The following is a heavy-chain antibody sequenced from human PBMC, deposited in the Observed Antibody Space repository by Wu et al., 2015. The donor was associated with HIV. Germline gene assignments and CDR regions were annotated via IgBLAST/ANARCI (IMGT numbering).Heavy chain of an antibody. Sequence: QVQLVQSGAEVKKPGDSVKVSCKASAYTFTAYYIHWVRQAPGQGLEWMGWINPNSGGTKYAQKFQGRVTMTRDTSINTTNMELSRLTSDDTAIYYCARDIGHIAAGTYRYWGQGTLVTVSS. J-gene: IGHJ4*02. D-gene: IGHD6-13*01. CDR3: ARDIGHIAAGTYRY. CDR1: AYTFTAYY. CDR2: INPNSGGT. V-gene: IGHV1-2*02.